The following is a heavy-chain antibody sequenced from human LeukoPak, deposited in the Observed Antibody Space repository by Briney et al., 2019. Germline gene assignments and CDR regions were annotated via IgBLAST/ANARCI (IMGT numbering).Heavy chain of an antibody. J-gene: IGHJ4*02. D-gene: IGHD6-13*01. V-gene: IGHV3-53*01. CDR1: GFTVISSY. CDR3: ARGGSSWVYFDY. CDR2: IYSGGST. Sequence: SGGSLRLSCAASGFTVISSYMSWVRQAPGKGLEWVSVIYSGGSTYYADSVKGRFTISRDNSKNTLYLQMNSLRAEDPAVYYCARGGSSWVYFDYWGQGTLVTVSS.